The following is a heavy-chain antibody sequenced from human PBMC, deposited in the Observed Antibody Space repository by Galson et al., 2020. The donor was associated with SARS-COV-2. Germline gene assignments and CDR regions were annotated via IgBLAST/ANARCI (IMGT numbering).Heavy chain of an antibody. D-gene: IGHD3-10*01. Sequence: GASLKISCAASGSIFSDATMHWVRQASGKGLEWVGRITTKPNAYATVNGASVRGRSTITRDDSKNMAYLHLNNLKTEDSAVYYCSGSLCYGSGSGERWGQGTLVTVSS. V-gene: IGHV3-73*01. CDR3: SGSLCYGSGSGER. CDR1: GSIFSDAT. J-gene: IGHJ4*02. CDR2: ITTKPNAYAT.